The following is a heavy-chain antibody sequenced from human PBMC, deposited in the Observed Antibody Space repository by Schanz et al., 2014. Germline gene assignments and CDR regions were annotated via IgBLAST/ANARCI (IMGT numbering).Heavy chain of an antibody. D-gene: IGHD1-26*01. CDR3: ARNRGSGGQNWYFDL. CDR2: VSRSTPDI. V-gene: IGHV3-21*04. Sequence: EVQLVESGGGVVRPGGSLRLSCAASGFTFSSYSMNWVRQAPGKGLEWVSYVSRSTPDIYYADSVKGRFTISRDNSKNLLYLQMNGLRADDTAVYYCARNRGSGGQNWYFDLWGRGTLVTVSS. CDR1: GFTFSSYS. J-gene: IGHJ2*01.